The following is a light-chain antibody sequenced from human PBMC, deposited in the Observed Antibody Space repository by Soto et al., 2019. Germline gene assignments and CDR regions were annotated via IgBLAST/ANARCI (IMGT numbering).Light chain of an antibody. CDR3: QQYNSHPRT. Sequence: DIQMTQSPSSLYATVGDRVTITCRASQGITKSLAWFQQKPGKAPKSLIYATSRLQSGVPSKFSGSGSGTDLTLTISSPQSEDFATYYCQQYNSHPRTFGQGTKLEMK. CDR2: ATS. CDR1: QGITKS. J-gene: IGKJ2*01. V-gene: IGKV1-16*02.